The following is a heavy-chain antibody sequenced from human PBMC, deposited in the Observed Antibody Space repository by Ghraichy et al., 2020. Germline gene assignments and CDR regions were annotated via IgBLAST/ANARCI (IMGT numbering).Heavy chain of an antibody. CDR1: GFTFSSYS. V-gene: IGHV3-7*03. J-gene: IGHJ4*02. CDR2: TNDDAKEK. CDR3: VRDPSHGAIDY. D-gene: IGHD4-17*01. Sequence: GGSLRLSCVGSGFTFSSYSMNWVRQSPGKGLEWVAITNDDAKEKYYADAVKGRFTISRDNARQTLYVQMNSLRVDDTAVYYCVRDPSHGAIDYWGQGTLVSVSS.